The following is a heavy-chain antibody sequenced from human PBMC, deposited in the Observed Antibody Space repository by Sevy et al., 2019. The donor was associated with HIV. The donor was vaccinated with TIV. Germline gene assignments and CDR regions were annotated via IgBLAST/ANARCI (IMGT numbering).Heavy chain of an antibody. CDR1: GLTLTTTG. D-gene: IGHD3-16*01. CDR2: LTSDGTT. CDR3: AGGDTTMITDLDY. V-gene: IGHV3-23*01. Sequence: GGSLRLSCAASGLTLTTTGMSWVRQAPGKGLEWVAGLTSDGTTYYADSVRDRFTVSRDNSKNTLYLQLNSLRADDTAVFYCAGGDTTMITDLDYWGQGTLVTVSS. J-gene: IGHJ4*02.